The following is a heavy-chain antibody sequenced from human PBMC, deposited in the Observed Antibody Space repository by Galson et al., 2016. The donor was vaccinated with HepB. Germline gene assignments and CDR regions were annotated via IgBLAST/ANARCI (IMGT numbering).Heavy chain of an antibody. D-gene: IGHD2-2*01. CDR1: GLTSSSYA. CDR3: AKVIAVHCSSTSCYCFDY. J-gene: IGHJ4*02. Sequence: SLRLSCAAPGLTSSSYAMSWVRQAPGKGLEWVSAISGSGDSTYYADSVKGRFTISRDNSKNTLYLQMNSLRAEDTAVYYCAKVIAVHCSSTSCYCFDYWGQGTLVTVSS. CDR2: ISGSGDST. V-gene: IGHV3-23*01.